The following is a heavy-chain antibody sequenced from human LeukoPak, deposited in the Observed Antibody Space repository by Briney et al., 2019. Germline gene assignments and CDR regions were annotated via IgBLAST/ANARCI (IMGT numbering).Heavy chain of an antibody. J-gene: IGHJ3*02. Sequence: SETLFLTCTVSGGSISSSSYYWGWIRQPPGKGLEWIGSIYYSGSTYYNPSLKSRVTISVDTSKNQFSLKLSSVTAADTAVYYCARDRGLGEWELYDAFDIWGQGTMVTVSS. V-gene: IGHV4-39*07. CDR2: IYYSGST. D-gene: IGHD1-26*01. CDR3: ARDRGLGEWELYDAFDI. CDR1: GGSISSSSYY.